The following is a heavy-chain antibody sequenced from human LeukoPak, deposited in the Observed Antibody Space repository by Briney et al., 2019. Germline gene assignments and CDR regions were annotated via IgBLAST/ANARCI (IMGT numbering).Heavy chain of an antibody. V-gene: IGHV3-30-3*01. J-gene: IGHJ4*02. CDR2: ISYDGSNK. Sequence: GGSLRLSCAASGFTFSSYAMHWVRQAPGKGLEWVAVISYDGSNKYYADSVKGRFTISRDNSKNTLYLQMNSLGAEDTAVYYCVSEPNFYYSPANYFDYWGQGTLVTVSS. CDR3: VSEPNFYYSPANYFDY. D-gene: IGHD3-22*01. CDR1: GFTFSSYA.